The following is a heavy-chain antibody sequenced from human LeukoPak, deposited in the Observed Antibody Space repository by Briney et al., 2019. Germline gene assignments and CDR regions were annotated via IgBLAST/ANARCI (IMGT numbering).Heavy chain of an antibody. J-gene: IGHJ4*02. Sequence: GGSLRLSCAASGFNFSNYGMHWVRQAPGKGLEWVAVIWYDGTNKYYADSVKGRFTISRDNSKNTLSVEMISLRVEDTAVYYCARDGFRYYYDSSGYDYWGQGTLVTVSS. D-gene: IGHD3-22*01. CDR1: GFNFSNYG. V-gene: IGHV3-33*01. CDR3: ARDGFRYYYDSSGYDY. CDR2: IWYDGTNK.